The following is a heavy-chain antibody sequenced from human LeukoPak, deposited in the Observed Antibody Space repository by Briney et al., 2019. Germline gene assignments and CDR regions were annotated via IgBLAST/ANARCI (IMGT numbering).Heavy chain of an antibody. CDR3: ATMWGTGYQKRITTFGVVQDAFDI. CDR2: ISVYNGNT. CDR1: GYTFTSYG. V-gene: IGHV1-18*01. D-gene: IGHD3-3*01. Sequence: ASVKVSCKASGYTFTSYGLSWVRQAPGQGLEWMGWISVYNGNTNYAQKVQGRVTMTTDTSTSTAYMELRSLRSDDTAVYYCATMWGTGYQKRITTFGVVQDAFDIWGQGTMVTVSS. J-gene: IGHJ3*02.